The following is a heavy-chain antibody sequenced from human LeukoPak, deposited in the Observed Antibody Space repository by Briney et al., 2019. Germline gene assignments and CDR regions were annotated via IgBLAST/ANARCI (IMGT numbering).Heavy chain of an antibody. CDR3: AKRGVTGYKEAFDY. CDR2: IIPIFGTA. Sequence: VASVKVSCKASGGTFSSYAISWVRQDPGQGLEWMGGIIPIFGTANYAQKFQGRVTITADESTSTAYMELSSLRAEDTAVYYCAKRGVTGYKEAFDYWGQGTLVAVSS. V-gene: IGHV1-69*13. CDR1: GGTFSSYA. J-gene: IGHJ4*02. D-gene: IGHD3-9*01.